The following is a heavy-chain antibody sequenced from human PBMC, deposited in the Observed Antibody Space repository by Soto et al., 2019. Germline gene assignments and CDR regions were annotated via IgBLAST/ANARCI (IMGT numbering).Heavy chain of an antibody. CDR2: IYHSGST. CDR3: ARESPVDWYSHRLYYFDY. Sequence: SETLSLTCAVSGGSISSSNWWSWVRQPPGKGLEWIGEIYHSGSTNYNPSLKSRVTISVDKSKNQFSLKLSSVTAADTAVYYCARESPVDWYSHRLYYFDYWGQGTLVTVSS. CDR1: GGSISSSNW. J-gene: IGHJ4*02. D-gene: IGHD3-9*01. V-gene: IGHV4-4*02.